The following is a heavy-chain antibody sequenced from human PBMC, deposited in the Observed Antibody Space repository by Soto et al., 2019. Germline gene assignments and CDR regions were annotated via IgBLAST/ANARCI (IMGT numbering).Heavy chain of an antibody. V-gene: IGHV3-30*03. Sequence: QVQLVESGGGVVQPGRSLRLSCAAAGFTFNNYGMHWARQAPGTGLEWVAGISYDGRNKYYADSLKGRFTISRDNSRNTLYLQMDSLRAEDTAVYYCAGGWYFFDSCGQGTLVTVSS. CDR1: GFTFNNYG. D-gene: IGHD6-19*01. CDR2: ISYDGRNK. CDR3: AGGWYFFDS. J-gene: IGHJ4*02.